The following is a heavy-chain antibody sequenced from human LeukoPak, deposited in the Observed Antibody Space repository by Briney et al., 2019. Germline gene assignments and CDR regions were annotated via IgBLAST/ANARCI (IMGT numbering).Heavy chain of an antibody. Sequence: GGSLRLSCAASGITLRNYGMHWVRQAPGKGLEWVAILYSDGINKYYADSMKGRFTVSRDTSKNTLFLEMDSLTTEDTAVYYCANHRGSVVKGYMEVWGKGTTVTVSS. J-gene: IGHJ6*03. V-gene: IGHV3-33*06. CDR2: LYSDGINK. CDR3: ANHRGSVVKGYMEV. D-gene: IGHD3-22*01. CDR1: GITLRNYG.